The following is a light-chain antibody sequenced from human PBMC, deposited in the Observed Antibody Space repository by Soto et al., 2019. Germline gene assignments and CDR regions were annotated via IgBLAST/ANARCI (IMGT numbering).Light chain of an antibody. Sequence: DIQMTQSPSSLSASVGDRVTITCRASQGISTYLAWYQQKPGKVPKLLIYAASTLQSGVPSRFSGSGSGTDFTLTSSSLQPEDVATYYCQKYNSAPQTFGQGTKVEI. J-gene: IGKJ1*01. CDR1: QGISTY. V-gene: IGKV1-27*01. CDR2: AAS. CDR3: QKYNSAPQT.